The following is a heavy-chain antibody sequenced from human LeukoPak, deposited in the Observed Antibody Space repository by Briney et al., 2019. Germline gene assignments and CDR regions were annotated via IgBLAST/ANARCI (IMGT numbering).Heavy chain of an antibody. CDR1: GGFIRSYY. Sequence: PSETLSLTCTVSGGFIRSYYWSWIRQPPGKGLEWIGYIYFSGSTNYNPSLKSRVTISVATSKNQCYLKLSSVTAADTAVYYCARGGGYCSSTSCLYYWGQGTLVTVSS. V-gene: IGHV4-59*01. CDR2: IYFSGST. CDR3: ARGGGYCSSTSCLYY. J-gene: IGHJ4*02. D-gene: IGHD2-2*01.